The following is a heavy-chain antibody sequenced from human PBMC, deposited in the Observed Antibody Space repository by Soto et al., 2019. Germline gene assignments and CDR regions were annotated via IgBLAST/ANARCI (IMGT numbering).Heavy chain of an antibody. V-gene: IGHV3-74*01. Sequence: GGSLRLSCAASGFTFSSYWMHWVRQAPGKGLVWVSRINSDGSSTSYADSVKGRFTISRDNAKNTLYLQMNSLRAEDTAVYYCASRRAYYYGMDVWGQGTTVTVSS. J-gene: IGHJ6*02. CDR1: GFTFSSYW. CDR2: INSDGSST. CDR3: ASRRAYYYGMDV.